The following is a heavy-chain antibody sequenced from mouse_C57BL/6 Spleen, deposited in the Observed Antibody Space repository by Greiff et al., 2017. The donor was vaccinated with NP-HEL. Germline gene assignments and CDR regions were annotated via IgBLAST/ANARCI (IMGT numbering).Heavy chain of an antibody. J-gene: IGHJ3*01. Sequence: EVKLVESGGGLVKPGGSLKLSCAASGFTFSDYGMHWVRQAPEKGLEWVAYISSGSSTIYYADTVKGRFTISRDNAKNTLFLQMTSLRSEDTAMYYCAREAGTGIAYWGQGTLVTVSA. V-gene: IGHV5-17*01. CDR2: ISSGSSTI. D-gene: IGHD4-1*01. CDR3: AREAGTGIAY. CDR1: GFTFSDYG.